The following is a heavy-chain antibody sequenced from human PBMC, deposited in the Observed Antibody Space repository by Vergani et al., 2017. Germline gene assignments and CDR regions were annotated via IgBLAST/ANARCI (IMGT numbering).Heavy chain of an antibody. Sequence: QVQLVQSGAEVKKPGSSVKVSCKASGGTFSSSGFSWVRQAPGQGLEWMGVIIPFFATANYAQIFQGRVTITADDSTTTVYMELSSLRSEDTAVYYCARDDYGDYEGSYYYNGMDVWGQGTTVTVSS. D-gene: IGHD4-17*01. V-gene: IGHV1-69*12. CDR1: GGTFSSSG. CDR3: ARDDYGDYEGSYYYNGMDV. CDR2: IIPFFATA. J-gene: IGHJ6*02.